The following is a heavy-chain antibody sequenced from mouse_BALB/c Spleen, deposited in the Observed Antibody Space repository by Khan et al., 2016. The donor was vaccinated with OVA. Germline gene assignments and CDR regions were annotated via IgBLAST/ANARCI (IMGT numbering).Heavy chain of an antibody. D-gene: IGHD1-1*01. V-gene: IGHV3-2*02. CDR1: GYSITSGYA. J-gene: IGHJ2*01. CDR2: ISYSDVT. Sequence: EVQLQESGPGLVKPSQSLSLTCTVTGYSITSGYAWNWIRQFPGNKLEWMGYISYSDVTNYNQSLKSRISITRDTSKNQFFLQLNSVTTENTATYYCARGNYYGYYFDYWGQGTTLTVSS. CDR3: ARGNYYGYYFDY.